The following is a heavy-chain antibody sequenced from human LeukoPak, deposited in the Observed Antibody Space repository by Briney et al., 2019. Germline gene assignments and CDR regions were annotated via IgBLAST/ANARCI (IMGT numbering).Heavy chain of an antibody. J-gene: IGHJ4*02. CDR3: ARGLAYCGGDCYSPPDY. V-gene: IGHV4-59*01. CDR1: GGSISSYY. Sequence: PSGTLSLTCTVSGGSISSYYWSWVRQPPGKGLEWSGYIYYSGSTNYNPSLKSRVTISVDTSKNQFSLKLSSVTAADTAVYYCARGLAYCGGDCYSPPDYWGQGTLVTVSS. CDR2: IYYSGST. D-gene: IGHD2-21*02.